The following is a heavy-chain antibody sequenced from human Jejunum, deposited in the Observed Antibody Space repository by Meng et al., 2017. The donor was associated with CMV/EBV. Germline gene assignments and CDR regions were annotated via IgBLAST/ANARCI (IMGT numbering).Heavy chain of an antibody. CDR3: ARVGGAQHGDFDF. CDR2: INHSGST. D-gene: IGHD4-17*01. Sequence: QVHQQQWGSGLLKPSETLSLTCTVYGESFSGYYWTWIRQPPGKGLEWIGEINHSGSTNYNPSLKSRVTILVDTSKRQFSLRLSFVTAADTAVYYCARVGGAQHGDFDFWGQGTLVTVSS. CDR1: GESFSGYY. J-gene: IGHJ4*02. V-gene: IGHV4-34*01.